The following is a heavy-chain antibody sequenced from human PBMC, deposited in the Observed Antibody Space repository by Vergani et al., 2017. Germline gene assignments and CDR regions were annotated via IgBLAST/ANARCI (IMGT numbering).Heavy chain of an antibody. CDR2: ISGPGLST. J-gene: IGHJ4*01. CDR3: VKVKIDLDSYFFDS. Sequence: EVHLLESGGGLVQSGGSLRLSCAASGFTFSNSAVSWVRQAPGRGLAWVSSISGPGLSTYYADSVKGRFSISRDNSKNTVFLQMHSLRAEDPAIYYCVKVKIDLDSYFFDSWGHGILVTVSS. CDR1: GFTFSNSA. D-gene: IGHD2-2*03. V-gene: IGHV3-23*01.